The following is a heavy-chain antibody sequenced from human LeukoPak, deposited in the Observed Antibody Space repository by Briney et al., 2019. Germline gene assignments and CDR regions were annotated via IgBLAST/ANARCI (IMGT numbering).Heavy chain of an antibody. CDR3: ARDDLGDY. CDR1: GSTISSNT. V-gene: IGHV3-23*01. Sequence: GGSLRLSCAASGSTISSNTMSWVRQAPGKGLEWVSVVSGSGGSTNYADSVKGRFTISRDNSKNTLYLQMNSLRAEDTAVYYCARDDLGDYWGQGTLVTVSS. J-gene: IGHJ4*02. CDR2: VSGSGGST.